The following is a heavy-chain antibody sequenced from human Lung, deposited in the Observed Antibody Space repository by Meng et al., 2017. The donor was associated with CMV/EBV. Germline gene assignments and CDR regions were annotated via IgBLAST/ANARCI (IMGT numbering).Heavy chain of an antibody. CDR3: ARFPWSGFYVPY. J-gene: IGHJ4*02. D-gene: IGHD3-3*01. CDR2: ISSGGITI. Sequence: GGSRRLSCAASGFTFSSYEMNWVRQAPGKGLEWVSYISSGGITISYADSGRGRFTISRDNAKNSLYLLMNSLRAEDTAVYYCARFPWSGFYVPYWGQGTLVTVSS. CDR1: GFTFSSYE. V-gene: IGHV3-48*03.